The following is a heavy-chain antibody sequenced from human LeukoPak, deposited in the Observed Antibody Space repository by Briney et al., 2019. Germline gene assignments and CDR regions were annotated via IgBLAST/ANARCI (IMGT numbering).Heavy chain of an antibody. Sequence: ASVKVSCKASGGTFSSYAISWVRQAPGQGLEWMGGIIPIFGTANYAQKFQGRVTITTDESTSTAYMELSSLRSEDTAVYYCAREEVYGGNSGWYFDLWGRGTLVTVSS. J-gene: IGHJ2*01. CDR2: IIPIFGTA. D-gene: IGHD4-23*01. CDR3: AREEVYGGNSGWYFDL. CDR1: GGTFSSYA. V-gene: IGHV1-69*05.